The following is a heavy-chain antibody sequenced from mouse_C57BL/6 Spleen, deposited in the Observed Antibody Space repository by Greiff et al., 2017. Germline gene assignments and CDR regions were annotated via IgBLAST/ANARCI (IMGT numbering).Heavy chain of an antibody. CDR1: GFTFSSYA. Sequence: EVKLMESGEGLVKPGGSLKLSCAASGFTFSSYAMSWVRQTPEERLEWVAYISSGGVYIYYADTVKGRFTISRDKARNTLYLQMSSLKSEDTAMYYCARDGYSNSFDYWGQGTTLTVSS. D-gene: IGHD2-5*01. J-gene: IGHJ2*01. CDR2: ISSGGVYI. CDR3: ARDGYSNSFDY. V-gene: IGHV5S21*01.